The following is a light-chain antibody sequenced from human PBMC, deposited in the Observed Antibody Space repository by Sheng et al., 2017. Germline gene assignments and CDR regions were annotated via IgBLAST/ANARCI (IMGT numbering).Light chain of an antibody. CDR3: LASASTAVV. CDR2: EDT. Sequence: SYELAQPPSVSVSPGQTASITCAGDTLGNKYVCWYQQKPGQSPAVVIYEDTKRPSGIPDRFSGSNSGNTATLTISGTQPLDEADYYCLASASTAVVFGGGTKLTVL. J-gene: IGLJ3*02. V-gene: IGLV3-1*01. CDR1: TLGNKY.